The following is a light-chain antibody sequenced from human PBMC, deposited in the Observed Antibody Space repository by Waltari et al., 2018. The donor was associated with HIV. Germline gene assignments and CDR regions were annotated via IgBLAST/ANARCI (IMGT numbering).Light chain of an antibody. J-gene: IGLJ2*01. CDR3: AAWDDSLSGVV. CDR1: SSNTGSTY. V-gene: IGLV1-47*01. Sequence: QSVLTQPPSASGTPGQWVAISCSASSSNTGSTYVYWYQHLPGPALKLLIYRNNQRPSGVPDRFSGSKSGTSASLAISGLRSEDEADYYCAAWDDSLSGVVIGGGTKLTVL. CDR2: RNN.